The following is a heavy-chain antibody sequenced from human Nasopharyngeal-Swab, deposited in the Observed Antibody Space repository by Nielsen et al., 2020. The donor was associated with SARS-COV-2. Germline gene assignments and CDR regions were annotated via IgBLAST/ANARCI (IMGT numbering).Heavy chain of an antibody. Sequence: GESLKISCAASGFTFSSYAMTWVRQAPGKGLEWVSVIRGSGGSTYYADSVKGRFTISRDNSKNTLYLQMNSLRAEDTAVYYCANLGAWGQGTLVTVSS. CDR2: IRGSGGST. V-gene: IGHV3-23*01. CDR3: ANLGA. J-gene: IGHJ5*02. CDR1: GFTFSSYA.